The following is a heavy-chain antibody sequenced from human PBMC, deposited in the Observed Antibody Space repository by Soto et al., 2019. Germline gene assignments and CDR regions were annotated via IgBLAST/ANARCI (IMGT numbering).Heavy chain of an antibody. V-gene: IGHV5-51*01. CDR2: ISPGDSDT. CDR3: ARPRGGRGSYYGMDV. Sequence: GESLKISCQGSGYSFSTYWIAWVRQVPGKGLEWMGIISPGDSDTKYSQSFQGQVTISADKSISTAYLQWNSLKASDTAMYYCARPRGGRGSYYGMDVWGQGTTVTVSS. CDR1: GYSFSTYW. D-gene: IGHD3-10*01. J-gene: IGHJ6*02.